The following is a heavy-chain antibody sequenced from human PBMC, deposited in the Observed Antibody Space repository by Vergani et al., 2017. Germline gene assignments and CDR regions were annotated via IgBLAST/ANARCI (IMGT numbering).Heavy chain of an antibody. CDR2: INPNSGGT. CDR1: GYNFTGYY. V-gene: IGHV1-2*02. J-gene: IGHJ6*02. D-gene: IGHD1-14*01. Sequence: QVQLVQSGAEVKKPGASVKVSCKASGYNFTGYYMHWVRQDPGQGLEWMGWINPNSGGTNYAQKFQGRVTMNRDTFISTAYMELSRLRSDDTAVYYCARDRVTTGYYGMDVWGQGTTVTVSS. CDR3: ARDRVTTGYYGMDV.